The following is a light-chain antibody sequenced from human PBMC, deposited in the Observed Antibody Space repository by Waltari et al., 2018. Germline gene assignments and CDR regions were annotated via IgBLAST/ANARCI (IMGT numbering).Light chain of an antibody. CDR1: QSVSSW. V-gene: IGKV1-5*03. CDR2: KAS. J-gene: IGKJ1*01. CDR3: QQYNTYST. Sequence: DIQMTQFPSTLSASVGDRVTITCRASQSVSSWLAWHQQKPGKAPKLLIYKASTLEGGVPSRFSGSGSGTEFTLTISSLQPDDFATYYCQQYNTYSTFGQGTKVDIK.